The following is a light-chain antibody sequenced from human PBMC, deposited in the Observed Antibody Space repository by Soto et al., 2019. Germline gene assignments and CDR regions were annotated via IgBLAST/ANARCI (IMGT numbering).Light chain of an antibody. CDR1: QGISGY. CDR3: QQYNSYPYT. Sequence: DIQMTQSPSSLSASVGDRVTITCRASQGISGYLAWYQQKPEKAPKSLIYAASNLQSGVPSRFSSSTSGTDFTLTISSLQPEDFATYDGQQYNSYPYTFGQGNKLEIK. CDR2: AAS. J-gene: IGKJ2*01. V-gene: IGKV1D-16*01.